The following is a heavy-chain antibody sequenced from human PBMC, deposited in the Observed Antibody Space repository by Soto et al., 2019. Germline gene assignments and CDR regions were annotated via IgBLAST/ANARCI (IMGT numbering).Heavy chain of an antibody. CDR2: IIPIFGTA. CDR3: SRDEIVLMVYAPPYYYYGMDV. CDR1: GGTFSSYA. J-gene: IGHJ6*02. D-gene: IGHD2-8*01. Sequence: QVQLVQSGAEVKKPGSSVKVSCTASGGTFSSYAISWVRQAPGQVLEWMGGIIPIFGTANYAQKFQGRVTITADESTRRAYMELSSLRSEDTAVYYWSRDEIVLMVYAPPYYYYGMDVWGQGTTVTVSS. V-gene: IGHV1-69*12.